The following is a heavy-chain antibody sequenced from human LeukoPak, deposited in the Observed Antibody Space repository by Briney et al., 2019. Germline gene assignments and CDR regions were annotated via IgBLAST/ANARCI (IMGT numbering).Heavy chain of an antibody. V-gene: IGHV3-7*01. J-gene: IGHJ4*02. CDR3: ARDLDIVVVPAASSGYY. CDR1: GFTLSSYW. D-gene: IGHD2-2*01. Sequence: GGSLRLSCAASGFTLSSYWMSWVRQAPGKGLEWVANIKQDGSEKYYVDSVKGRFTISRDNAKNSLYLQMNSLRAEDTAVYYCARDLDIVVVPAASSGYYWGQGTLVTVSS. CDR2: IKQDGSEK.